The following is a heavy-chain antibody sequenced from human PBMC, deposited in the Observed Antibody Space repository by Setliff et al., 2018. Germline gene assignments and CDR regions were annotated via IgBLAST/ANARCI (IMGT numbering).Heavy chain of an antibody. V-gene: IGHV1-3*01. Sequence: ASVKVSCKASGYTFNNYGITWVRQAPGQGLEWMGWINAGNGITKYSQKFQGRVTITRDTSASTAYMELSSLRSDDTAVYYCARVDYYGSGNYYDHWGQGTLVTVSS. CDR3: ARVDYYGSGNYYDH. CDR1: GYTFNNYG. J-gene: IGHJ4*02. D-gene: IGHD3-10*01. CDR2: INAGNGIT.